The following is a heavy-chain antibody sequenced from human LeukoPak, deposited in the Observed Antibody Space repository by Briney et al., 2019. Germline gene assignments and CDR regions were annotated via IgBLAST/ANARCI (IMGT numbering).Heavy chain of an antibody. CDR2: IYYSGST. CDR1: GGSISSYY. D-gene: IGHD4-23*01. Sequence: SETLSLTCTVSGGSISSYYWSWIRQPPGKGLEWIGYIYYSGSTNYNPSPKSRVTISVDTSKNQFSLKLSSVTAADTAVYYCARDGDGGNADEAFDIWGQGTMVTVSS. V-gene: IGHV4-59*01. CDR3: ARDGDGGNADEAFDI. J-gene: IGHJ3*02.